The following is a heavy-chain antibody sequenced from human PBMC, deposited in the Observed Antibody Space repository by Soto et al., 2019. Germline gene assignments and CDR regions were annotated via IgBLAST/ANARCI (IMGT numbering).Heavy chain of an antibody. D-gene: IGHD1-26*01. CDR1: GFTFSSYW. J-gene: IGHJ6*02. Sequence: GGSLRLSCAASGFTFSSYWMHWVRQAPGKGLVWVSRINSDGSSTSYADSVKGRFTISRDNAKNTLYLQMNSLRAEDTAVYYCARGQWELLPLYYYYYYGMDVWGQGTTVTVSS. V-gene: IGHV3-74*01. CDR2: INSDGSST. CDR3: ARGQWELLPLYYYYYYGMDV.